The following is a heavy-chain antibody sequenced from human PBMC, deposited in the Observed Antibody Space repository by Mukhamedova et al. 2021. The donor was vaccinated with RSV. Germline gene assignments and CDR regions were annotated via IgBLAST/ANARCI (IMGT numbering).Heavy chain of an antibody. CDR2: ISTKTGNP. CDR1: SFTSHP. D-gene: IGHD1-26*01. J-gene: IGHJ4*01. Sequence: SFTSHPMNWVRQAPGQGLEWMGWISTKTGNPTYAQGFTGRFVFSLDTSVNTHYLQISSLKPEDTAVYYCAGDEVTSGGYWPPFD. CDR3: AGDEVTSGGYWPPFD. V-gene: IGHV7-4-1*02.